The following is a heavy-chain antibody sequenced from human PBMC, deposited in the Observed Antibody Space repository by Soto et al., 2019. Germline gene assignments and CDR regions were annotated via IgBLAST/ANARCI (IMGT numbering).Heavy chain of an antibody. CDR3: ARHETKGSSIAARPGPHFDY. CDR1: DGSIRSSSYY. J-gene: IGHJ4*02. D-gene: IGHD6-6*01. CDR2: IYYSGST. Sequence: SETQSLTCTVSDGSIRSSSYYWGWIRKPPGKGLEWIGSIYYSGSTYYNPSLKSRVTISVDTSKNQFSLKLSSVTAADTAVYYCARHETKGSSIAARPGPHFDYWGQGTLVTVSS. V-gene: IGHV4-39*01.